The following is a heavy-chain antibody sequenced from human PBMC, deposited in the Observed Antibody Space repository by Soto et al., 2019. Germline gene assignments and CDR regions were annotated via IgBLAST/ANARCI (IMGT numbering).Heavy chain of an antibody. CDR1: GFTFSSYG. CDR3: AKRDRGGDPEPFDP. D-gene: IGHD2-21*02. CDR2: ISYDGSNK. J-gene: IGHJ5*02. Sequence: QVQLVESGGGVVQPGRSLRLSCAASGFTFSSYGMHWVRQAPGKGLEWVAVISYDGSNKYYSDYVNGRFTISRDNSKNTLYLQMNSLRAEDTAVYYCAKRDRGGDPEPFDPWGQGTLVTVSS. V-gene: IGHV3-30*18.